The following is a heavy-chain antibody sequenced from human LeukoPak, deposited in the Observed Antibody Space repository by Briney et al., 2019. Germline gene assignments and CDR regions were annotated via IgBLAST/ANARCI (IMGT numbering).Heavy chain of an antibody. V-gene: IGHV4-59*01. CDR2: IYYSGST. CDR3: ARAGDYGDYVGWFDP. D-gene: IGHD4-17*01. J-gene: IGHJ5*02. Sequence: SETLSLTCTVSGGSISSYYWSWIRQPPGKGLEWIGYIYYSGSTNYNPSLKSRVTISVDTSKNQFSLKLSSVTAADTAVYYCARAGDYGDYVGWFDPWGQGTLVTVSS. CDR1: GGSISSYY.